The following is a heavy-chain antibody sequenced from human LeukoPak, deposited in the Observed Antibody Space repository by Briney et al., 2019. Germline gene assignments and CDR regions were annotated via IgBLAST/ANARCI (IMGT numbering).Heavy chain of an antibody. Sequence: SETLSLTCTVSGGSISSYYWSWIRQPPGKGLEWIGYIYYSGSTNYNPSLKSRVTISVDTSKNQFSLKLSSVTAADTAVYYCARTSTYYYGMDVWGQGTLVTVSS. CDR2: IYYSGST. J-gene: IGHJ6*02. V-gene: IGHV4-59*01. CDR1: GGSISSYY. CDR3: ARTSTYYYGMDV.